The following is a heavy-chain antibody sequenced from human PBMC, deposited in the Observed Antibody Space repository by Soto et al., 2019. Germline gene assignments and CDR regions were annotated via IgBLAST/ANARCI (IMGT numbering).Heavy chain of an antibody. CDR1: GFTFSSYV. V-gene: IGHV3-23*01. Sequence: GGSLRLSCAASGFTFSSYVMSWVRQAPGKGLEWVSAISGSGGSTYYAGSVKGRFTISRDSSKNTLYLQMNSLRVEDTAIYYCAKDFSAGEGDYFDYWGQGTLVTVSS. CDR2: ISGSGGST. D-gene: IGHD3-16*01. CDR3: AKDFSAGEGDYFDY. J-gene: IGHJ4*02.